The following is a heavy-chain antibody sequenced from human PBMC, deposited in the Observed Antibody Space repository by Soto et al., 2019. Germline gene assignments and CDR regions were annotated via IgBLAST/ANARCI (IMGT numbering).Heavy chain of an antibody. J-gene: IGHJ1*01. CDR2: ISDGGYTI. Sequence: GGSLRLSCAASGFSFSSYEMIWVRQAPGKGLEWVSYISDGGYTIHYADSVKGRFTISRDNAKNSLYLRMNSLRAEDTAVYFCASTVTPHIEYFQHWGQGPLVTVSS. CDR3: ASTVTPHIEYFQH. D-gene: IGHD4-4*01. CDR1: GFSFSSYE. V-gene: IGHV3-48*03.